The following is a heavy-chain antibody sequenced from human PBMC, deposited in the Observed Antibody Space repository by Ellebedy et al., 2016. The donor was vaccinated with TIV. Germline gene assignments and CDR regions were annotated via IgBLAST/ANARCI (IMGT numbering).Heavy chain of an antibody. D-gene: IGHD2-15*01. J-gene: IGHJ5*02. CDR2: INQSGST. V-gene: IGHV4-34*01. Sequence: SETLSLTXAVYGASLSGYYWTWIRQPPGKGLEWIGEINQSGSTNYNPSLKSRVTISVDTSKNQFSLKLTSVTAADTAMYYCARGSGGNFKWFDPWGQGTLVTVSA. CDR3: ARGSGGNFKWFDP. CDR1: GASLSGYY.